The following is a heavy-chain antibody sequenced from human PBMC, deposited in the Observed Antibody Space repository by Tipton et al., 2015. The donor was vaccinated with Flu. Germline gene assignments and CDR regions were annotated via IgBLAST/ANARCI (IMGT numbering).Heavy chain of an antibody. V-gene: IGHV3-53*01. CDR2: IYTGGIT. CDR1: GFTVSDNY. Sequence: SLRLSCAASGFTVSDNYMSWVRRAPGKGLEWVSVIYTGGITYTADSVKGRFSISRDNSKNTLYLQMNSLRVEDTAVYYCARDSISRRTYYFDYWGQGTLVTVSS. J-gene: IGHJ4*02. CDR3: ARDSISRRTYYFDY. D-gene: IGHD2/OR15-2a*01.